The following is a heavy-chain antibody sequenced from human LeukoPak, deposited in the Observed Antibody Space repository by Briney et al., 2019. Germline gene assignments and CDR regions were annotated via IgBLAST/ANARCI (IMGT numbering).Heavy chain of an antibody. CDR1: GGSISSYY. Sequence: PSETLSLTCTVSGGSISSYYWSWIRQPAGKGLEWIGHIDSSGTTNYNPSLKSRVTMSTDTSKNQFSLKLSSVTAADTAVYYCASGSTWYYYMDVWGKGTTVTISS. CDR3: ASGSTWYYYMDV. D-gene: IGHD1-1*01. V-gene: IGHV4-4*07. CDR2: IDSSGTT. J-gene: IGHJ6*03.